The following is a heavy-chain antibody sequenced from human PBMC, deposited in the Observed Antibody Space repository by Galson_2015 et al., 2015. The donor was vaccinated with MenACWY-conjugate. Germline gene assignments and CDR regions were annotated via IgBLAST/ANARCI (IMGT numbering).Heavy chain of an antibody. V-gene: IGHV1-46*01. CDR2: INPSTTVT. D-gene: IGHD5-12*01. J-gene: IGHJ4*02. CDR1: GYTFTSYH. CDR3: ARPHRPNDYSFFCVVY. Sequence: SVKVSCKASGYTFTSYHMHWGRRAPGQGLEWMGMINPSTTVTSYAQKFQGRVTMTSDTSTSTAYTDPNSLRSEDTAVYYCARPHRPNDYSFFCVVYWCQGPLVPVSS.